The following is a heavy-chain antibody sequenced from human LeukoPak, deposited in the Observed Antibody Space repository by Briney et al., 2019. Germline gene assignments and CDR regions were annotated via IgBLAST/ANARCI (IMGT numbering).Heavy chain of an antibody. Sequence: GGSLRLSCSASGFTFSSYAIHWVRQAPGKGLEYVSAISSNGGSTYYADSVKGRFTISRDNSKNTLYLQMSSLRAEDTAVYYCVRSAATSYDAFDIWGQGTMVTVSS. D-gene: IGHD6-25*01. J-gene: IGHJ3*02. CDR1: GFTFSSYA. V-gene: IGHV3-64D*06. CDR2: ISSNGGST. CDR3: VRSAATSYDAFDI.